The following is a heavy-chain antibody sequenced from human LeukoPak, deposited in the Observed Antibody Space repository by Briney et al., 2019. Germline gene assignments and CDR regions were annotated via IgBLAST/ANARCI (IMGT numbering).Heavy chain of an antibody. CDR1: GFSLTTTGVG. D-gene: IGHD3-22*01. Sequence: MESGPTLVNPTQTLTLTCTFSGFSLTTTGVGVGWIRQPPGKALEWLALIYWDDDKRYSPSLRSSLTITKDTSKNQVVLTMTNMDPVDTATYYCAHRRQYYDGSGYYGGGFDIWGQGTMVTVSS. CDR2: IYWDDDK. V-gene: IGHV2-5*02. CDR3: AHRRQYYDGSGYYGGGFDI. J-gene: IGHJ3*02.